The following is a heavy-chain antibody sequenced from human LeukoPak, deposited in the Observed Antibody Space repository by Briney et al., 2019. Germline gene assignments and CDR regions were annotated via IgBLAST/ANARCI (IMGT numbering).Heavy chain of an antibody. D-gene: IGHD2-2*01. CDR2: ISYDGSNK. Sequence: GGSLRLSCSASGFTFSSYAMHWVRQAPGKGLEWVAVISYDGSNKYFADSVKGRFTISRDNSKNTLYLQMNSLRVEDTALYYCAKDVVVVPAAIGSFDDWGQGTLVTVSS. V-gene: IGHV3-30*18. CDR3: AKDVVVVPAAIGSFDD. CDR1: GFTFSSYA. J-gene: IGHJ4*02.